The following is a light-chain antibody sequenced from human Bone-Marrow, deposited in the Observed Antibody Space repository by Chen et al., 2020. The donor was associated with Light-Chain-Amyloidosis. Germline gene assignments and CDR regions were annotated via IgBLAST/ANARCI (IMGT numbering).Light chain of an antibody. Sequence: EIVLTQSPGTLSLSPGEGANLSCRASQTISSNYLTWYQQKFGQAPRLLIYGSSSRATGIPDRVTGSESGTDFTLTSNRLEPEDFAMYYCQQYGTSPHTFGGGTKVES. CDR3: QQYGTSPHT. CDR2: GSS. CDR1: QTISSNY. J-gene: IGKJ4*01. V-gene: IGKV3-20*01.